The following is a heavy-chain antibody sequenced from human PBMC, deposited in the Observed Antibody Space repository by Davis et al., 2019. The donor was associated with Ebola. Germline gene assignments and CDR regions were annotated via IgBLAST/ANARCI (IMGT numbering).Heavy chain of an antibody. J-gene: IGHJ4*02. V-gene: IGHV4-34*01. CDR3: ARRGNRGEAY. D-gene: IGHD3-10*01. Sequence: MPSETLSLTCAVYGGSFSGYYWSWIRQPPGKGLEWIGEINHSGSTNYNPSLKSRVTTSVDTSKNQFSLKLSSVTAADTAVYYCARRGNRGEAYWGQGTLVTVSS. CDR1: GGSFSGYY. CDR2: INHSGST.